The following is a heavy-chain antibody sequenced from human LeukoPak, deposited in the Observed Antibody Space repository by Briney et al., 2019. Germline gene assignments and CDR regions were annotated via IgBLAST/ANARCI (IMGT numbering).Heavy chain of an antibody. V-gene: IGHV1-8*01. J-gene: IGHJ4*02. D-gene: IGHD3-22*01. CDR1: GYTLTELS. CDR3: ARGPFDYYDSSGPSFDY. CDR2: MNPNSGNT. Sequence: ASVKVSCKVSGYTLTELSMHWVRQATGQGLGWMGWMNPNSGNTGYAQKFQGRVTMTRNTSISTAYMELSSLRSEDTAVYYCARGPFDYYDSSGPSFDYWGQGTLVTVSS.